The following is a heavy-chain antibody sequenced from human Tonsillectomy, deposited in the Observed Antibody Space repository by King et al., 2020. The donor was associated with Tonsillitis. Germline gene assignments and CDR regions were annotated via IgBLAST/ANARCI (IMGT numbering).Heavy chain of an antibody. D-gene: IGHD2-2*01. CDR3: TSSGLMYQMQVLYYYGIDV. V-gene: IGHV3-73*02. Sequence: VQLVESGGGLVQPGGSLKLSCAASGFTFSGSAMHWVRQASGRGLEWVGRIRSKANNYATAYAASVKGRFTISRDDSKNTAYLQMNSLKTEDTAVDYCTSSGLMYQMQVLYYYGIDVWGQGTTVTVSS. J-gene: IGHJ6*02. CDR2: IRSKANNYAT. CDR1: GFTFSGSA.